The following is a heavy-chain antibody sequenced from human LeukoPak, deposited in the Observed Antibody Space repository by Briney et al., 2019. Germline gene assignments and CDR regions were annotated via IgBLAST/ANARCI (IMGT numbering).Heavy chain of an antibody. V-gene: IGHV3-21*01. CDR3: ARELDIRVPTGSGSYYNGY. J-gene: IGHJ4*02. CDR1: GFTFSSYS. D-gene: IGHD3-10*01. Sequence: PGGSLRLFCAASGFTFSSYSMNWVRQAPGKGLEWVSSISSSSSYVYYADSVKGRFTISRDNAKNSLYLQMNSLRAEDTAVYYCARELDIRVPTGSGSYYNGYWGQGTLVTVSS. CDR2: ISSSSSYV.